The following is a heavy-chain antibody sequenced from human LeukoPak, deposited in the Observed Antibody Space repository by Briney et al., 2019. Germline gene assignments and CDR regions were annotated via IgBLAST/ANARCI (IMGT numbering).Heavy chain of an antibody. D-gene: IGHD6-25*01. CDR3: ATGGPQTSGEKRGLDY. CDR2: FNPNTGDA. CDR1: GYRFTDFS. Sequence: GASVKVSCKASGYRFTDFSIYWVRQAPGQGLEWMGWFNPNTGDAKYAEKFQGWITMTSDTSIRTAYMEIGSLKSDDTAIYYCATGGPQTSGEKRGLDYWGQGTLVTVSS. J-gene: IGHJ4*02. V-gene: IGHV1-2*04.